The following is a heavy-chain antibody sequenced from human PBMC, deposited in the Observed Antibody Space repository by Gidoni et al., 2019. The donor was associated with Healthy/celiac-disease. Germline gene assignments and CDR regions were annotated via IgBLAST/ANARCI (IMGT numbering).Heavy chain of an antibody. CDR2: ISSNGGST. J-gene: IGHJ3*02. D-gene: IGHD5-12*01. V-gene: IGHV3-64*01. CDR1: GLPFIRYA. CDR3: ARGRDGYNPNDAFDI. Sequence: EVQLVESGGALVQPGGSLSLSCAASGLPFIRYAMHWVRQAPGKGLEYVSAISSNGGSTYYANSVKGRFTISRDNSKNTLYLQMGSLRAEDMAVYYCARGRDGYNPNDAFDIWGQGTMVTVSS.